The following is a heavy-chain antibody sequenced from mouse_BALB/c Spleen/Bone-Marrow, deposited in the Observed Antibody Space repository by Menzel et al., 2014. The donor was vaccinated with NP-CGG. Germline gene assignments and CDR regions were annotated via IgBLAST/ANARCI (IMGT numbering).Heavy chain of an antibody. V-gene: IGHV1-67*01. D-gene: IGHD2-2*01. J-gene: IGHJ3*01. CDR3: ARSGYGYDWFAY. CDR2: ISTYSGNT. Sequence: VKLVESGPELVRPGVSVKISCKGSGYTFTDYAMHWVKQGHAKSLEWIGVISTYSGNTNYNQKFKGKATMTVDKSSSTAYMELARLTSEDSAIYYCARSGYGYDWFAYWGQGTLVTVSA. CDR1: GYTFTDYA.